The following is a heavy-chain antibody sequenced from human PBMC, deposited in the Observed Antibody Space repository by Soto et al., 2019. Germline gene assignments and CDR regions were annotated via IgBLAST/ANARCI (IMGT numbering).Heavy chain of an antibody. CDR1: GGSISSGGYY. Sequence: SETLSLTCTVSGGSISSGGYYWSWIRQHPGKGLEWIGYIYYSGSTYYNPSLKSRVTISVDTSKNQFSLKLSSVTAADTAVYYCALTYYDFWSGYSPQPQLDYWGQGTLVTV. J-gene: IGHJ4*02. CDR3: ALTYYDFWSGYSPQPQLDY. V-gene: IGHV4-31*03. D-gene: IGHD3-3*01. CDR2: IYYSGST.